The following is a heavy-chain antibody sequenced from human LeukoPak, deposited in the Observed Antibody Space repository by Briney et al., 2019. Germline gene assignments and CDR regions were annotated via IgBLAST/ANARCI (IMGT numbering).Heavy chain of an antibody. CDR1: GYTFTSYG. J-gene: IGHJ4*02. D-gene: IGHD6-19*01. CDR2: ISAYNGNT. Sequence: ASVKVSCKASGYTFTSYGISWVRQAPGQGFEWMGWISAYNGNTNYAQKLQGRVTMTTDTSTSTAYMELRSLRSDDTAVYYCARDQIAVAADVGFDYWGQGTLVTVSS. V-gene: IGHV1-18*01. CDR3: ARDQIAVAADVGFDY.